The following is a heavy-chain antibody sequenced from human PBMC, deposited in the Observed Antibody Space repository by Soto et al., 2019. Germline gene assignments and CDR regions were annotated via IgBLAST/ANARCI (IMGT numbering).Heavy chain of an antibody. V-gene: IGHV1-46*01. CDR1: GYTFTGYD. Sequence: ASVKVSCKASGYTFTGYDMHWVRKAPGQGLKKMGIINPSRGSTNYAQKYQGRVTMTRDTSTSTVYMELSSLRSEDTAVYYCARERYDFWSGYTELNNWYFDLWGRGTLVTVSS. D-gene: IGHD3-3*01. CDR3: ARERYDFWSGYTELNNWYFDL. J-gene: IGHJ2*01. CDR2: INPSRGST.